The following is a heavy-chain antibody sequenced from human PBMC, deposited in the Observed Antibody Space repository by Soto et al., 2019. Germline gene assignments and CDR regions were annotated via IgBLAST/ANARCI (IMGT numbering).Heavy chain of an antibody. D-gene: IGHD3-10*01. CDR3: ARGLDYYGSGSYNWFDP. V-gene: IGHV4-59*01. CDR1: GGSISSYY. CDR2: IYYSGST. J-gene: IGHJ5*02. Sequence: SETLSLTCTVSGGSISSYYWSWIRQPPGKGLEWIGYIYYSGSTNYNPSLTSRVTISVDTSKNQFSLKLSSVTAADTAVYYCARGLDYYGSGSYNWFDPWGQGTLVTVSS.